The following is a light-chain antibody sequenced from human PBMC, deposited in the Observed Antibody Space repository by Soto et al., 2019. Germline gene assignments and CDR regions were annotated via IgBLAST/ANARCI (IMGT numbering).Light chain of an antibody. Sequence: QSALTQPASVSGSPGQSITISCTGTSSDVGGYNYVSWYQQHPGKVPKLMIYDVSNRPSGVSNRFSGSKSGNTASLTISGLQCEDEAYYYCSSYTSSSTYVFGTGTKLTVL. CDR3: SSYTSSSTYV. CDR2: DVS. CDR1: SSDVGGYNY. V-gene: IGLV2-14*01. J-gene: IGLJ1*01.